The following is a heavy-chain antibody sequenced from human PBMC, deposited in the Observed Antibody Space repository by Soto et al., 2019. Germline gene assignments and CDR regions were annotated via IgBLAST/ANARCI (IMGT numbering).Heavy chain of an antibody. J-gene: IGHJ2*01. V-gene: IGHV1-69*06. CDR2: IIPIFGTA. CDR3: ASYCTNGTLRKWYFDL. D-gene: IGHD2-8*01. Sequence: QVQLVQSGAEVKKPGSSVKVSCKASGGTFSSYAISWVRQAPGQGLEWMGGIIPIFGTANYAQKFQGRVTITADKSTSTAYMELSSLRSEDTAVYYCASYCTNGTLRKWYFDLWGRGTLVTVSS. CDR1: GGTFSSYA.